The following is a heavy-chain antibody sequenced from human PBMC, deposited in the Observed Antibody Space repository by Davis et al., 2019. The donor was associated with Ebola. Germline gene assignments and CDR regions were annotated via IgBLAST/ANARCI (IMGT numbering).Heavy chain of an antibody. CDR1: GYTFTSYA. Sequence: ASVKVSCKASGYTFTSYAMHWVRQAPGQRLEWMGWINAGNGNTKYSQKFQGRVTITRDTSASTAYMELRSLRSDDTAVYYCARAPRHYYDSSSSGWYFDLWGRGTLVTVSS. V-gene: IGHV1-3*01. CDR3: ARAPRHYYDSSSSGWYFDL. CDR2: INAGNGNT. D-gene: IGHD3-22*01. J-gene: IGHJ2*01.